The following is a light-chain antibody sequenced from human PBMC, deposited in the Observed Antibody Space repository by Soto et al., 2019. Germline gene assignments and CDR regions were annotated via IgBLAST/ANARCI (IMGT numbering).Light chain of an antibody. CDR2: AAS. CDR1: QGISSY. CDR3: QQNYSPPPIT. J-gene: IGKJ5*01. Sequence: IQSPHSPSTLTASTVDRVPITCRASQGISSYLAWYQQKPGKAPKLLIYAASSLQSGVPSRFSGSGSGTDFTLTLSSLQPEDSATYYCQQNYSPPPITFGQGTRLEIK. V-gene: IGKV1-39*01.